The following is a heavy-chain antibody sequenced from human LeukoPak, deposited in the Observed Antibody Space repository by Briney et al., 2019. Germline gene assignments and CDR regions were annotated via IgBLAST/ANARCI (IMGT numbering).Heavy chain of an antibody. V-gene: IGHV2-5*01. Sequence: SGPTLVNPTQTLTLTCTFSGFSLSTSGVGVCWIRQPPGKALEWLAIYYYNDDKRYSPSLKSRLTITKDTSKNQVVLTMTNVDPVDRATYYCARRRPATKPAYFDYWGQGTLVTVSS. CDR2: YYYNDDK. CDR3: ARRRPATKPAYFDY. CDR1: GFSLSTSGVG. D-gene: IGHD2-2*02. J-gene: IGHJ4*02.